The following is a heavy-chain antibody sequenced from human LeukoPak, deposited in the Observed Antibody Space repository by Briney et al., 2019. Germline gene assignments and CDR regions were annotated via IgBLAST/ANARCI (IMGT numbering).Heavy chain of an antibody. CDR1: GFTFSSYS. D-gene: IGHD6-6*01. V-gene: IGHV3-30*03. J-gene: IGHJ4*02. CDR2: ISYDGSNK. Sequence: GGSLRLSCAASGFTFSSYSMNWVRQAPGKGLEWVAVISYDGSNKYYADSVKGRFTISRDNSKNTLYLQMNSLRAEDTAVYYCARLAARVGFDYWGQGTLVTVSS. CDR3: ARLAARVGFDY.